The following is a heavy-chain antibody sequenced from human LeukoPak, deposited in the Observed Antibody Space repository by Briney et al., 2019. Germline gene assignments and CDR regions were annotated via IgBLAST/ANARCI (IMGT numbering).Heavy chain of an antibody. V-gene: IGHV3-7*01. D-gene: IGHD1-1*01. Sequence: GGSLRLSCAASGLTFSSYWMSWVRQAPGKGLEWVANIKQDGSEKYYVDSVKGRFTISRDNAKNSLYLQMNSLRAEDTAVYYCARRVQRDYWGQGTLVTVSS. CDR3: ARRVQRDY. CDR2: IKQDGSEK. CDR1: GLTFSSYW. J-gene: IGHJ4*02.